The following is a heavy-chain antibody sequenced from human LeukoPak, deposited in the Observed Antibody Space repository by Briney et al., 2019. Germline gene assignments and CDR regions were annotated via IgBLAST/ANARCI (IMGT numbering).Heavy chain of an antibody. V-gene: IGHV4-4*07. J-gene: IGHJ6*03. CDR1: GGSISSYY. CDR2: IYTSGST. D-gene: IGHD3-9*01. Sequence: SETLSLTCTVSGGSISSYYWSWIRQPAGKGLEWIGRIYTSGSTNYNPSLKSRVTISVDTSKNQFSLKLSSVTAADTAVYYCARSGILTATPTYYMDVWGKGTTVTVSS. CDR3: ARSGILTATPTYYMDV.